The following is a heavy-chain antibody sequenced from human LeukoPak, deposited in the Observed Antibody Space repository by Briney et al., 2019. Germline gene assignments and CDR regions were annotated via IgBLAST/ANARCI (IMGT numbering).Heavy chain of an antibody. CDR1: GFTLSNAW. D-gene: IGHD3-10*02. J-gene: IGHJ6*04. V-gene: IGHV3-21*01. CDR2: ISSSSTYI. CDR3: AELGITMIGGV. Sequence: PGGSLRLSCAASGFTLSNAWMNWVRQAPGKGLEWVSSISSSSTYIYYADSVKGRFTISRDNAKNSLYLQMNSLRAEDTAVYYCAELGITMIGGVWGKGTTVTISS.